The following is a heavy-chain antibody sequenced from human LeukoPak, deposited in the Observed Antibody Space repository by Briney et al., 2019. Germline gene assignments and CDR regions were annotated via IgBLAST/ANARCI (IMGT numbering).Heavy chain of an antibody. CDR1: GGSISNYY. D-gene: IGHD2-2*01. CDR2: IYPSGST. CDR3: ARLYCSTTSCFDY. Sequence: SETLSLTCTVSGGSISNYYWSWIRQPPGKGLDWIGFIYPSGSTNYNPSLKSRVTMSVDTSKNQSSLNLNSVTAADTAVYYCARLYCSTTSCFDYWGQGTLVTVSS. V-gene: IGHV4-59*01. J-gene: IGHJ4*02.